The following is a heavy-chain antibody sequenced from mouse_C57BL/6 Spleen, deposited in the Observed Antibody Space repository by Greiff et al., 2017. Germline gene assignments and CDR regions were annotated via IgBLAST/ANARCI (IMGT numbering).Heavy chain of an antibody. CDR2: ISSGSSTI. D-gene: IGHD1-1*01. Sequence: EVQVVESGGGLVKPGGSLKLSCAASGFTFSDYGMHWVRQAPEKGLEWVAYISSGSSTIYYADTVKGRFTISRDNAKNTLFLQMTSLRSEDTAMYYCARGGYYGSSYGYFDVWGTGTTVTVSS. CDR3: ARGGYYGSSYGYFDV. CDR1: GFTFSDYG. J-gene: IGHJ1*03. V-gene: IGHV5-17*01.